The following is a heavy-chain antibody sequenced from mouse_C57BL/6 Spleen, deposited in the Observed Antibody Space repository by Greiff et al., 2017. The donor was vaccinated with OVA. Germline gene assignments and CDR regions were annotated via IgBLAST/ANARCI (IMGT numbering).Heavy chain of an antibody. CDR3: ARKGYYGSSPFDY. D-gene: IGHD1-1*01. CDR1: GYTFTSYW. J-gene: IGHJ2*01. V-gene: IGHV1-64*01. Sequence: QVQLQQPGAELVKPGASVKLSCKASGYTFTSYWMHWVKQRPGQGLEWIGMIHPNSGSTNYNEKFKSKATLTVDKSSSTAYMQLSSLTSEDSAVYYCARKGYYGSSPFDYWGQGTTLTVSS. CDR2: IHPNSGST.